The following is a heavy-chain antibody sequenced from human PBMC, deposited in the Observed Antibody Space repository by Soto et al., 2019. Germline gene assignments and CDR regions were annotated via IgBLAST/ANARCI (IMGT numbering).Heavy chain of an antibody. CDR3: ARYNAASGTYYFDY. V-gene: IGHV4-4*02. J-gene: IGHJ4*02. D-gene: IGHD6-13*01. CDR2: IYHSGSA. Sequence: TSETLSLTCAVSGGSVSSTYWWRWVRQPPGKGLEWIGEIYHSGSANYNPSLKSRVTISVDNSKNQFSLNLNSVTAADTAVYYCARYNAASGTYYFDYWGQGTLVTVSS. CDR1: GGSVSSTYW.